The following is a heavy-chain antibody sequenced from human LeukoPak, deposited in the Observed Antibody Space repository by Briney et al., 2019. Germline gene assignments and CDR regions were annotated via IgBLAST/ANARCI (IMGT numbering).Heavy chain of an antibody. CDR3: ARGAAATY. CDR1: GGSISSYY. V-gene: IGHV4-59*01. D-gene: IGHD6-13*01. Sequence: SETLSLTCTVSGGSISSYYWSWVRQPPGKGLEWIGYIHYSGSSNYNPSLESRVTISLDTSKNQFSLKLSSVTAADTAVYYCARGAAATYWGQGTLVTVSS. J-gene: IGHJ4*02. CDR2: IHYSGSS.